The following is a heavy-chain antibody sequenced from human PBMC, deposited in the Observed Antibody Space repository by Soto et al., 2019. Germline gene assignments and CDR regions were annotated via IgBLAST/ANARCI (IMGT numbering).Heavy chain of an antibody. CDR3: AKCSPRYSSGLKAYYFDH. V-gene: IGHV3-23*01. D-gene: IGHD6-19*01. CDR1: EFTFSSYA. CDR2: ISGSGSSS. J-gene: IGHJ4*02. Sequence: GGSLRLSCAASEFTFSSYAMSWVRQAPGKGLEWVSAISGSGSSSYYADSVKGRLTISRDNSKNTLYLQMNSLRAEDTAVYYCAKCSPRYSSGLKAYYFDHWGQGTLVTVSS.